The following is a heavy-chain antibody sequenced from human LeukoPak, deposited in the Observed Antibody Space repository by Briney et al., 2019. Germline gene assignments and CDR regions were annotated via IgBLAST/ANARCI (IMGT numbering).Heavy chain of an antibody. CDR2: IYHSGST. V-gene: IGHV4-38-2*02. CDR1: GYSISSGYY. Sequence: SETLSLTCAVSGYSISSGYYWGWIRQPPGKGLERIGSIYHSGSTYYNPSLKSRVTISVDTSKNQFSLKLSSVTAADTAVYYCARDGAPSLGISDYWGQGTLVTVSS. CDR3: ARDGAPSLGISDY. D-gene: IGHD7-27*01. J-gene: IGHJ4*02.